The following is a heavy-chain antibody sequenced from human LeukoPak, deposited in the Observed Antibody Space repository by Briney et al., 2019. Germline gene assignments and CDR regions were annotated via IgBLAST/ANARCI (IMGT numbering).Heavy chain of an antibody. J-gene: IGHJ5*02. V-gene: IGHV4-59*01. CDR2: IYYSGST. CDR3: ARVTTREWFDP. D-gene: IGHD4-11*01. CDR1: GGSISSYY. Sequence: SETLSLTYTVSGGSISSYYWSWIRQPPGKGLEWIGYIYYSGSTNYNPSLKSRVTISVDTSKNQFSLKLSSVTAADTAVYYCARVTTREWFDPWGQGTLVTVSS.